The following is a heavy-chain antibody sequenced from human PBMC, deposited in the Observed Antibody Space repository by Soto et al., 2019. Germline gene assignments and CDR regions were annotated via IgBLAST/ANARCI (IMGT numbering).Heavy chain of an antibody. J-gene: IGHJ6*02. CDR3: ARMYYDYV. V-gene: IGHV3-48*02. D-gene: IGHD3-3*01. CDR1: GYTFSTYS. Sequence: QLVESGGGLVQPGGSLRLSCAASGYTFSTYSMNWVRQAPGKGLEWVSYISSDSDTISYADSVRGRFTISRDDATNSLYLQMHSLRDEDTAIYYCARMYYDYVWGQGTTVTVSS. CDR2: ISSDSDTI.